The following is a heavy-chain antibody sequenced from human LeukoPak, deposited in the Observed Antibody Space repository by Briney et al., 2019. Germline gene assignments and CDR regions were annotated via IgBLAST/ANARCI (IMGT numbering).Heavy chain of an antibody. V-gene: IGHV4-38-2*02. Sequence: SETLSLTCTVSGYSISSGYYWGWIRQPPGKGLEWIGSIHHSGSTNYNPSLKSRVTISLDTSKNQFSLKLSSVTAADTAVYYCARDLDCTNGVCSGSWFDPWGQGTLVTVSS. CDR1: GYSISSGYY. D-gene: IGHD2-8*01. J-gene: IGHJ5*02. CDR2: IHHSGST. CDR3: ARDLDCTNGVCSGSWFDP.